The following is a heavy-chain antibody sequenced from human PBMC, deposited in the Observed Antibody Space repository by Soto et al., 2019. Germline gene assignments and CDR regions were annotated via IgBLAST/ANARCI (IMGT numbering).Heavy chain of an antibody. J-gene: IGHJ4*02. V-gene: IGHV3-23*01. CDR3: AKERKQQLVREGYYFDY. CDR2: ISGSGGST. CDR1: GFTFSSYA. D-gene: IGHD6-13*01. Sequence: EVQLLESGGGLVQPGGSLSLSCAASGFTFSSYAMSWVRQAPGKGLEWVSAISGSGGSTYYADSVKGRFTISRDNSKNTLYLQMNSLRAEDTAVYYCAKERKQQLVREGYYFDYWGQGTLVTVSS.